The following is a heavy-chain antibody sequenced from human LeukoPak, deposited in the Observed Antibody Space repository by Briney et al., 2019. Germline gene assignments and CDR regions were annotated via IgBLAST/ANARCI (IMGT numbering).Heavy chain of an antibody. D-gene: IGHD4-17*01. CDR3: ASAHYGDYEGFANLNF. J-gene: IGHJ4*02. CDR2: ISWNSGTI. V-gene: IGHV3-9*01. CDR1: GFTFDDYA. Sequence: PGRSLRLSCAASGFTFDDYAMHWVRQGPGKGLEWVSGISWNSGTIGYADSVKGRFTISRDNAKNSLFLQMNSLRAEDTAVYYCASAHYGDYEGFANLNFWGQGTLVTVSS.